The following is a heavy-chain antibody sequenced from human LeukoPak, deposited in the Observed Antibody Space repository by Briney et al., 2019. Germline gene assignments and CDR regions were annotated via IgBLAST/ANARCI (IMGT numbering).Heavy chain of an antibody. CDR1: GFTVSNNY. D-gene: IGHD2-2*01. CDR3: ARVVPAAPDYFDY. Sequence: PGGSLRLSCAGSGFTVSNNYMTWVRQAPGKGLEWVSFINSGGNTYYADTVKGRFTISRDNAKNSLYLQMNSLRAEDTAVYYCARVVPAAPDYFDYWGQGTLVTVSS. CDR2: INSGGNT. V-gene: IGHV3-53*01. J-gene: IGHJ4*02.